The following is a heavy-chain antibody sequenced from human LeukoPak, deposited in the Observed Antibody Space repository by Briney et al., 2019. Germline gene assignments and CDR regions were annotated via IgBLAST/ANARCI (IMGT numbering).Heavy chain of an antibody. CDR1: GGSFSGYY. V-gene: IGHV4-34*01. D-gene: IGHD6-13*01. CDR3: ARDGGIAAEARFDP. J-gene: IGHJ5*02. Sequence: SETPSLTCAVYGGSFSGYYWSWIRQPPGKGLEWIGEINHSGSTNYNPSLKSRVTISVDTSKNQFSPKLSSVTAADTAVYYCARDGGIAAEARFDPWGQGTLVTVSS. CDR2: INHSGST.